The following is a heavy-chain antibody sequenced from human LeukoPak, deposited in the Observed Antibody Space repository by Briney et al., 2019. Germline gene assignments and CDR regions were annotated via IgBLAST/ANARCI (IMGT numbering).Heavy chain of an antibody. CDR2: INHSGST. V-gene: IGHV4-34*01. Sequence: SETLSLTCAVYGGSFSGYYWSWIRQPPGKGLEWIGEINHSGSTKYNPSLKSRVTISVDTSKNQFSLKLSSVTAADTAVYYCARGPKNHYVILTGYYYYYGMDVWGQGTTVTVSS. CDR1: GGSFSGYY. J-gene: IGHJ6*02. D-gene: IGHD3-9*01. CDR3: ARGPKNHYVILTGYYYYYGMDV.